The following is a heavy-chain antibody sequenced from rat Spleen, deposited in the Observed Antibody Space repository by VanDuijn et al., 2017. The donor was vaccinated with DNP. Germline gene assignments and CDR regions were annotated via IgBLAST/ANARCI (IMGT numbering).Heavy chain of an antibody. CDR2: IGSPAFAP. J-gene: IGHJ2*01. Sequence: EVQLVESGGGLVQPGRSLKLSCAASGFTLSDYNMAWVRQAPAKGLESVAYIGSPAFAPSYTDSVKGRFAISRDNAKSTLYLKMNGLRSEDTATYYCVRWNSGHFDYWGQGVMVTVSS. V-gene: IGHV5-22*01. CDR1: GFTLSDYN. CDR3: VRWNSGHFDY. D-gene: IGHD4-3*01.